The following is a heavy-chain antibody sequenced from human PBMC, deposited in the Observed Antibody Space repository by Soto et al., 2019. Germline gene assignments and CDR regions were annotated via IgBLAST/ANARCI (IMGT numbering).Heavy chain of an antibody. Sequence: GGSLRLSCAAPGFTFSSYAMSWVRQAPGKGLEWVSAISGSGGSTYYADSVKGRFTISRDNSKNTLYLQMNSLRAEDTAVYYCAKAGITGTYYYYGVDVWGQGTTVTVAS. V-gene: IGHV3-23*01. CDR2: ISGSGGST. J-gene: IGHJ6*02. CDR3: AKAGITGTYYYYGVDV. CDR1: GFTFSSYA. D-gene: IGHD1-20*01.